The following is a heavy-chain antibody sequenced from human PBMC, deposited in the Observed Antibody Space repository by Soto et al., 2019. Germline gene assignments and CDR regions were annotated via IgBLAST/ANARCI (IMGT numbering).Heavy chain of an antibody. J-gene: IGHJ6*02. CDR3: ASTRAGYYDILTGSVYYYYGMDV. Sequence: PSETLSLTCTVSGGSISSSNYFWGWIRQPPGKGLEWIGSMYYSGSTYYNPSLKSRVTISVDTSKNQFSLKLSSVTAADTAVYYCASTRAGYYDILTGSVYYYYGMDVWGQGTTVTVSS. CDR1: GGSISSSNYF. D-gene: IGHD3-9*01. V-gene: IGHV4-39*07. CDR2: MYYSGST.